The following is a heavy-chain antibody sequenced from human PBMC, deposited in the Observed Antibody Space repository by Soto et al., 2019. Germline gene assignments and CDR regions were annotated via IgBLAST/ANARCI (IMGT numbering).Heavy chain of an antibody. D-gene: IGHD3-22*01. CDR2: ISGSGGST. CDR3: AKSLGYYDSSGSLD. J-gene: IGHJ4*02. CDR1: GFTFSSYA. Sequence: GGSLRLSCAASGFTFSSYAMSWVRQAPGKGPEWVSAISGSGGSTYYADSVKGRFTISRDNSKNTLYLQMNSLRAEDTAVYYCAKSLGYYDSSGSLDWGQGTLVTVSS. V-gene: IGHV3-23*01.